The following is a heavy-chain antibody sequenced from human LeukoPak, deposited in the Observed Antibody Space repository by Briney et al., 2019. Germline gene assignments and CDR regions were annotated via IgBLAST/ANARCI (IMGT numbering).Heavy chain of an antibody. CDR2: ISCYNGDT. CDR1: GYTFNRHG. J-gene: IGHJ5*01. V-gene: IGHV1-18*01. D-gene: IGHD3-22*01. CDR3: ARDPSNTSGFHAWFDS. Sequence: ASVKVSCKAPGYTFNRHGISWVRQAPGQGLEWMGWISCYNGDTHYAENHQGRLTMTRDASTSTAYMELRSLRSDDTAIYYCARDPSNTSGFHAWFDSWGQGTLVTVSS.